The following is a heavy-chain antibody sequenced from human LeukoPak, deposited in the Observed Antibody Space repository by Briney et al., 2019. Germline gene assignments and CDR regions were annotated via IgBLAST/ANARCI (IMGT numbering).Heavy chain of an antibody. V-gene: IGHV3-7*01. CDR1: GVMFSGDW. D-gene: IGHD3-22*01. CDR3: LRDRDYSDSHFDP. Sequence: PGGSLRLSCAASGVMFSGDWMSWVREAPGKGLESVATRKYDGIERYYVDSVKGRFTISRDNTRKSLYLQMNSPRAEDTAVYYCLRDRDYSDSHFDPWGQGSLVTVSS. CDR2: RKYDGIER. J-gene: IGHJ5*02.